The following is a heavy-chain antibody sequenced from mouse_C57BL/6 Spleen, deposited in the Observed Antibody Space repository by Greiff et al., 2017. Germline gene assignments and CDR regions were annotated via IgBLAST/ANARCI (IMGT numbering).Heavy chain of an antibody. D-gene: IGHD4-1*01. CDR3: TSRNWDDYAMDY. V-gene: IGHV1-15*01. Sequence: VQLQQSGAELVRPGASVTLSCKASGYTFTDYEMHWVKQTPVHGLEWIGAIDPETGGTAYNQKFKGKAILTADKSSSTAYMELRSLTSGDSAVYYCTSRNWDDYAMDYWGQGTSVTVSS. CDR1: GYTFTDYE. CDR2: IDPETGGT. J-gene: IGHJ4*01.